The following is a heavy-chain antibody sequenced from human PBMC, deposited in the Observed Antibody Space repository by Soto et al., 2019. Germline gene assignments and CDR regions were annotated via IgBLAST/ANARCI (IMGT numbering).Heavy chain of an antibody. CDR2: IYWDDDK. D-gene: IGHD5-18*01. CDR3: AHRRRGGYGRFDY. Sequence: SGPTLVNPTQTLTLTCTFSGFLLSTSGVGVGWIRQPPGKALELLALIYWDDDKRYSASLKSRLSITKDTSKNQVVLTLTNLETVDTETYYCAHRRRGGYGRFDYW. CDR1: GFLLSTSGVG. J-gene: IGHJ4*01. V-gene: IGHV2-5*02.